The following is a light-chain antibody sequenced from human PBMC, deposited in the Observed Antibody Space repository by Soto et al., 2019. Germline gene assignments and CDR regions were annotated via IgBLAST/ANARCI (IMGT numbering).Light chain of an antibody. Sequence: QSALTQPASVSGSPGQSITISCTGTTSDVGGYNYVAWYQHHPGKATKLLIYDVSNRPSGVSNRFSGSKSGNTASLTISGLQAEDEADYYCSSYATTSPLVFGGGTKVTVL. J-gene: IGLJ2*01. CDR2: DVS. V-gene: IGLV2-14*03. CDR1: TSDVGGYNY. CDR3: SSYATTSPLV.